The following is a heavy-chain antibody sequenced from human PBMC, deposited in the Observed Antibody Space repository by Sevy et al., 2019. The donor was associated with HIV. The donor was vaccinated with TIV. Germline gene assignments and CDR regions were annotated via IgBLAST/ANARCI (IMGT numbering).Heavy chain of an antibody. Sequence: SETLSLTCAVYGGSFSGYYWSWIRQPPGKGLEWIGEINHSGSTNYNPSLKSRFTISVDTSKNQFSLKLSSVTAADTAVYYCARSPRRGDYVWGSYRYTGLYYFDYWGQGTLVTVSS. CDR3: ARSPRRGDYVWGSYRYTGLYYFDY. J-gene: IGHJ4*02. D-gene: IGHD3-16*02. V-gene: IGHV4-34*01. CDR1: GGSFSGYY. CDR2: INHSGST.